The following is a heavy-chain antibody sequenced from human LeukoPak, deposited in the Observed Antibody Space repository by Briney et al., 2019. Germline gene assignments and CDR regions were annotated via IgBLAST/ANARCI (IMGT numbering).Heavy chain of an antibody. J-gene: IGHJ4*02. Sequence: GGSLRLSCAASGFTFSSYAMSWVRQAPGKGLEWVSAISGSGGSTYYADSVKGRFTISRDNSKNTLYLQMNSLRAEDTAVYYCARDYGGIAAAGLDYWGQGTLVTVSS. CDR3: ARDYGGIAAAGLDY. CDR1: GFTFSSYA. D-gene: IGHD6-13*01. CDR2: ISGSGGST. V-gene: IGHV3-23*01.